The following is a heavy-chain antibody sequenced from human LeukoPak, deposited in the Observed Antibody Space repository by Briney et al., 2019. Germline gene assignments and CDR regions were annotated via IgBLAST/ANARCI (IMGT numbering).Heavy chain of an antibody. CDR1: GFTFSSNW. J-gene: IGHJ3*02. D-gene: IGHD1-26*01. CDR2: ISWNSGSI. Sequence: GGSLRLSCAASGFTFSSNWMSWVRQAPGKGPEWVSGISWNSGSIGYADSVKGRFTISRDNAKNSLYLQMNSLRAEDTALYYCAKSGIVGASSNDAFDIWGQGTMVTVSS. V-gene: IGHV3-9*01. CDR3: AKSGIVGASSNDAFDI.